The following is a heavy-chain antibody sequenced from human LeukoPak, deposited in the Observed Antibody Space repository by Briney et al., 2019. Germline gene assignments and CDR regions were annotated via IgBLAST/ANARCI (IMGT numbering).Heavy chain of an antibody. CDR1: GFTFSDYA. D-gene: IGHD3-10*01. CDR2: ISYDGSWM. V-gene: IGHV3-30*04. Sequence: GGSLRLSCAASGFTFSDYAMHWVRQAPGKGLEWVAVISYDGSWMYYADSVKGRFTVSRDNSKSTLYLQMDSPRVEDTAVNFCARGRGSGSFLIDYWGQGTLVTVSS. CDR3: ARGRGSGSFLIDY. J-gene: IGHJ4*02.